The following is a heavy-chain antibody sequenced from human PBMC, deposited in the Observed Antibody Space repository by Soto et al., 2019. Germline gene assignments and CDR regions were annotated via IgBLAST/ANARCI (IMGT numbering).Heavy chain of an antibody. CDR2: IWHDGSNA. D-gene: IGHD2-2*02. CDR1: GFTFSLFG. V-gene: IGHV3-33*01. CDR3: AASYCSSNGCYRGLDY. J-gene: IGHJ4*02. Sequence: QVQLVESGGGVVQPGRSLRLSCAASGFTFSLFGMHWVRQAPGKGLEGVALIWHDGSNAYYADSVKGRFTISRDNSGNTLYLEMTSLSVEDTAVYYCAASYCSSNGCYRGLDYWGQGALITVSS.